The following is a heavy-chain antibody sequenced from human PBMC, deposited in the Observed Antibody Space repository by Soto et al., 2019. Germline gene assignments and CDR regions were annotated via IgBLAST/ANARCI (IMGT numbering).Heavy chain of an antibody. D-gene: IGHD3-9*01. J-gene: IGHJ4*02. CDR2: ISASNGNT. CDR3: ARVGEPYDPLTGTFDY. V-gene: IGHV1-18*01. Sequence: QVQLVQSGAEVKKPGASVKVSCKASGYSFSNYGFTWVRQAPGQGLEWMGWISASNGNTDYAQNFQGRVTVTTDTSTSTAYMELRSLRSDDTAVYYCARVGEPYDPLTGTFDYWGQGTLVTVSS. CDR1: GYSFSNYG.